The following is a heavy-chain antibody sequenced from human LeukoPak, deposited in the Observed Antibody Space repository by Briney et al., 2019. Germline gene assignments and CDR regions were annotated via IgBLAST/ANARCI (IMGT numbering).Heavy chain of an antibody. D-gene: IGHD3-10*01. CDR3: ASKVMVRGVIIHDY. CDR1: GFSISSSSYY. V-gene: IGHV4-39*07. CDR2: IYYSGST. J-gene: IGHJ4*02. Sequence: SENLSLTGTGSGFSISSSSYYWGWIRQPPGKGLEWIGSIYYSGSTYYNPSLKSRLTISVDTSKNQSSLKLSSVTAADTAVYYCASKVMVRGVIIHDYWGQGTLVTVSS.